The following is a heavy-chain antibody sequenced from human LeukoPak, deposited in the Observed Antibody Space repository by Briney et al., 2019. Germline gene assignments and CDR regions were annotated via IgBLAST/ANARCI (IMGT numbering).Heavy chain of an antibody. Sequence: GGSLRLSCAASGFTFSGSAMHWVRQASGKGLEWVGRIRSKANSYATAYAASVKGRFTISRDDSKNTAYLQMNSLKTEDTAVYYCARGEGIAARNYYYYYYMDVWGKGTTVTISS. V-gene: IGHV3-73*01. CDR1: GFTFSGSA. D-gene: IGHD6-13*01. CDR3: ARGEGIAARNYYYYYYMDV. CDR2: IRSKANSYAT. J-gene: IGHJ6*03.